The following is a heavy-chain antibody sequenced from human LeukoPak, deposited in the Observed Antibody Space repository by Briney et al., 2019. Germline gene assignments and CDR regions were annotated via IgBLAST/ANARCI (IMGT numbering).Heavy chain of an antibody. D-gene: IGHD1-1*01. Sequence: ASVKVSCKASGYTFTGYFIHWVRQAPGRGLEWMGWINSNSGATRYAQKFQDRVTMTRDTSITTAFMDLSSLTSGDTAVYYCARDRTGANHMDVWGQGTTVIVSS. V-gene: IGHV1-2*02. CDR3: ARDRTGANHMDV. CDR2: INSNSGAT. J-gene: IGHJ6*02. CDR1: GYTFTGYF.